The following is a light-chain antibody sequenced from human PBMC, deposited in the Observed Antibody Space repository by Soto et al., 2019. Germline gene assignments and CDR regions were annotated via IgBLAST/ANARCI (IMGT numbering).Light chain of an antibody. CDR1: QSVDIS. V-gene: IGKV3-15*01. CDR3: QQYRSWPRT. CDR2: GAS. J-gene: IGKJ5*01. Sequence: NQPPPTLSVSPGERHSPSCRASQSVDISLAWYQQKPGQAPRLLIYGASTRATDMPGTFSGRGSGTEFTLTITSLRPEDFGVYYCQQYRSWPRTFGQGTRLEIK.